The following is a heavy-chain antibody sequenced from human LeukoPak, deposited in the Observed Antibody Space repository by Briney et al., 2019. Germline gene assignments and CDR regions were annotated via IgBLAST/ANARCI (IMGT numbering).Heavy chain of an antibody. CDR1: GFTFSNYG. Sequence: PGGSLRLSCAASGFTFSNYGMHWVRQAPGKGLEWVAFIRYDGSNKYYADSVKGRFTISRDNSKDTLYLQMNSLRAEDTAVYYCAKARGYCSSTSCFRPFDYWGQGTLVTVSS. CDR2: IRYDGSNK. J-gene: IGHJ4*02. V-gene: IGHV3-30*02. D-gene: IGHD2-2*01. CDR3: AKARGYCSSTSCFRPFDY.